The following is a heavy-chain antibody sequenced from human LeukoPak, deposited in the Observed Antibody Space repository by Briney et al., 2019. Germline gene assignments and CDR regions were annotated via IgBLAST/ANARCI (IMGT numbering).Heavy chain of an antibody. J-gene: IGHJ4*02. CDR3: AIRGETGPFDY. V-gene: IGHV3-30*03. D-gene: IGHD3-10*01. Sequence: PGGSLRLSCAASGFTFGSYGMHWVRQAPGKGLEWVAIISYDGNTKQYADSVKGRFTISRDNSKNTLYLQMNSLRAEDTAVYYCAIRGETGPFDYWGQGTLVTVSS. CDR1: GFTFGSYG. CDR2: ISYDGNTK.